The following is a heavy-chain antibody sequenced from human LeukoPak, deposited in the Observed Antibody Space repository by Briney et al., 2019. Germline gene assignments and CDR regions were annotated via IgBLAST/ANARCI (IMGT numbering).Heavy chain of an antibody. CDR1: GGSFSGYY. D-gene: IGHD3-22*01. CDR3: ARGRLGYYDSSGYYLRFDY. Sequence: SETLSLTCAVYGGSFSGYYWSWIRQPPGKGLEWIGEINHSGSTNYNPSLKSRVTISVDTSKNQFSLKLSSVTAADTAVYYCARGRLGYYDSSGYYLRFDYWGQGTLVTVSS. J-gene: IGHJ4*02. V-gene: IGHV4-34*01. CDR2: INHSGST.